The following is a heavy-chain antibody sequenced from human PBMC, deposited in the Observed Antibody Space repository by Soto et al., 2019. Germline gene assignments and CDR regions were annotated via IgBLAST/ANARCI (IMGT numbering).Heavy chain of an antibody. CDR3: AREGGFLGVEWLSHMFRHYYYGMDV. D-gene: IGHD3-3*01. CDR2: MTPNSGGT. Sequence: VKVSCKASGYTFNSYDINWVRQATGQGLEWMGRMTPNSGGTNYAQKFQGWVTMTRDTSISTAYMELSRLRSDDTAVYYCAREGGFLGVEWLSHMFRHYYYGMDVWGQGTTVTVSS. CDR1: GYTFNSYD. V-gene: IGHV1-2*04. J-gene: IGHJ6*02.